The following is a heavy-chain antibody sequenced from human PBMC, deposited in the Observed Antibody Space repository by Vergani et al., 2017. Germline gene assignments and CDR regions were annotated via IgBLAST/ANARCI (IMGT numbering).Heavy chain of an antibody. CDR3: AKARGTLGGDYYFDY. J-gene: IGHJ4*02. CDR1: EFTFDDYA. V-gene: IGHV3-9*01. Sequence: DVQLVESGGGLVQPGRSLRLSCAASEFTFDDYAMHWVRQAPGKGLEWVSGISWNSGSIGYADSVKGRFTISRDNAKNSLYLQMNSLRAEDTALYYCAKARGTLGGDYYFDYWGQGTLVTVSS. D-gene: IGHD2-21*01. CDR2: ISWNSGSI.